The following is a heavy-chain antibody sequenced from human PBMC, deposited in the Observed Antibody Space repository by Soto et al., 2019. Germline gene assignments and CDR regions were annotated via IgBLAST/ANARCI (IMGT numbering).Heavy chain of an antibody. CDR3: AKDRRPNYYYGMDV. D-gene: IGHD6-25*01. J-gene: IGHJ6*02. V-gene: IGHV3-30*18. Sequence: QVQLVESGGGVVQPGRSLRLSCAASGFTFSSYGMHWVRQAPGKGLEWVAVISYDGSNKYYAYSVKGRFTISRDNSKNPLYLQINRLRAEDTAVYYCAKDRRPNYYYGMDVWGQVTTVTVS. CDR1: GFTFSSYG. CDR2: ISYDGSNK.